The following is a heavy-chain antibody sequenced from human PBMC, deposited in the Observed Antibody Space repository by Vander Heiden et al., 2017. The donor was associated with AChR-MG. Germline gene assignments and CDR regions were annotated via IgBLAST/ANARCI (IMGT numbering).Heavy chain of an antibody. V-gene: IGHV3-30-3*01. CDR2: ISYDGSKK. CDR3: ARDRMVIASYYYYGMDV. J-gene: IGHJ6*02. Sequence: QVQLVESGGGVVQPGRSLRLPCAASGFTFSRYAMHWVRQAPGKGLEWVAVISYDGSKKYYADSVKGRFTISRDNSKNTLYLQMNSLRAEDTAVYYCARDRMVIASYYYYGMDVWGQGTTVTVSS. D-gene: IGHD2-21*01. CDR1: GFTFSRYA.